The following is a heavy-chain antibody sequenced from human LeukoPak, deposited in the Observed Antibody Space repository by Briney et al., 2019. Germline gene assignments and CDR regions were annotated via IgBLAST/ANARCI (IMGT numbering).Heavy chain of an antibody. CDR2: INPNSGGT. CDR3: ARDSRGAYNFDF. J-gene: IGHJ4*02. D-gene: IGHD3-10*01. Sequence: ASVKVSCKASGYTFTGYYMHWVRQAPGQGLEWMGWINPNSGGTKYAQKFQGRVTMTRDTPISTAYMDLSSLGSDDTAVYYCARDSRGAYNFDFWGQGTLVTVSS. V-gene: IGHV1-2*02. CDR1: GYTFTGYY.